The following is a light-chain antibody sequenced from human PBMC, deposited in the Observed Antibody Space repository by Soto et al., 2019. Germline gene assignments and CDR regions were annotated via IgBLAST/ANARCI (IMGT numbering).Light chain of an antibody. CDR3: QHYNSYSEA. V-gene: IGKV1-5*01. J-gene: IGKJ1*01. CDR2: EAS. CDR1: QTISSF. Sequence: DIQMTPSPSTLSASVGDRVTITCRASQTISSFLAWYQHKPGEAPKLLIAEASNLESGVPSRFSGSGSGTEFTLTISSLQPDDFATYYCQHYNSYSEAFGQGTKV.